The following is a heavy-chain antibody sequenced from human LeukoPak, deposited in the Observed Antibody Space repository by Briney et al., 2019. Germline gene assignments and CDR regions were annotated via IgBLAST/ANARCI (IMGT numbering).Heavy chain of an antibody. D-gene: IGHD6-6*01. V-gene: IGHV3-23*01. CDR2: ITYSDGRR. CDR3: AKDSLRYSSSDYFDY. Sequence: GGSLRLSCAASGFTFSSYAMHWVRQAPGKGLEWVSITYSDGRRYYADTVKGRFTISRDNSKNTLYLQMNSLRAEDTAVYYCAKDSLRYSSSDYFDYWGQGTLVTVSS. CDR1: GFTFSSYA. J-gene: IGHJ4*02.